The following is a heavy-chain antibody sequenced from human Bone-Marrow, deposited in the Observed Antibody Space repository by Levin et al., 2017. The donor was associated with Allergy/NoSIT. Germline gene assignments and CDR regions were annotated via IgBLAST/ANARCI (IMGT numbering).Heavy chain of an antibody. J-gene: IGHJ3*02. V-gene: IGHV3-30-3*01. CDR2: ISYDGSNK. CDR1: GFTFSSYA. CDR3: ARPSGLGTLGAFDI. Sequence: SCAASGFTFSSYAMHWVRQAPGKGLEWVAVISYDGSNKYYADSVKGRFTISRDNSKNTLYLQMNSLRAEDTAVYYCARPSGLGTLGAFDIWGQGTMVTVSS. D-gene: IGHD3-10*01.